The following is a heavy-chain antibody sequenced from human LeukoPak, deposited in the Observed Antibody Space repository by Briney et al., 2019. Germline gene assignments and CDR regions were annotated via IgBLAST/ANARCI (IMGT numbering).Heavy chain of an antibody. CDR2: IIPIFGTA. D-gene: IGHD6-13*01. CDR1: GGTFSSYA. V-gene: IGHV1-69*05. CDR3: AREIAAAGTYFDY. J-gene: IGHJ4*02. Sequence: SVKVSCKASGGTFSSYAISWVRQAPGQGLEWTGRIIPIFGTANYAQKFQGRVTITTDESTSTAYMELSSLRSVDTAVYYCAREIAAAGTYFDYWGQGTLVTVSS.